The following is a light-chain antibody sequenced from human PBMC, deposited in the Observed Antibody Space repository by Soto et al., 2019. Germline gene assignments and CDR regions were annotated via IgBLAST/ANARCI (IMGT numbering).Light chain of an antibody. CDR1: QSVTTN. V-gene: IGKV3-15*01. CDR2: GVS. CDR3: QQYHKWPPVT. J-gene: IGKJ4*01. Sequence: EIVMTQSPATLSVSPGERATLSCRASQSVTTNLAWYQQKPGQAPRLLIYGVSTRATGVPARFSGSGSGTEFTLTISSLQSEDLAVYYCQQYHKWPPVTFGGGTKVEIK.